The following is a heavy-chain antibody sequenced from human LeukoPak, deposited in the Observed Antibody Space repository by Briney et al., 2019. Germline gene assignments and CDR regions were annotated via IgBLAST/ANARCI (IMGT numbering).Heavy chain of an antibody. D-gene: IGHD5-18*01. J-gene: IGHJ4*02. Sequence: GGSLRLSCAASGFAFSTYSMNWVRQAPGKGLEWVSNISSSSGTIYYADSVKGRFTISRDNAKNSLYLQMNSLRDEDTAVYYCARGYSYGYSLDYWGQGTLVTVSS. CDR1: GFAFSTYS. CDR3: ARGYSYGYSLDY. V-gene: IGHV3-48*02. CDR2: ISSSSGTI.